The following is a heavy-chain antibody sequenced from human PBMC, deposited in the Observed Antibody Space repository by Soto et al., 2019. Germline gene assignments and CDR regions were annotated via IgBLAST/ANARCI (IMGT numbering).Heavy chain of an antibody. CDR3: ARDRSIAARRNYYYYGMDV. Sequence: PSETLSLTCTVSGGSISSGGYYWSWIRQHPGKGLEWIGYIYYSGSTYYNPSLKSRVTISVDTSKNQFSLKLSSVTAADTAEYYCARDRSIAARRNYYYYGMDVWGQGTTVTVSS. V-gene: IGHV4-31*03. J-gene: IGHJ6*02. D-gene: IGHD6-6*01. CDR1: GGSISSGGYY. CDR2: IYYSGST.